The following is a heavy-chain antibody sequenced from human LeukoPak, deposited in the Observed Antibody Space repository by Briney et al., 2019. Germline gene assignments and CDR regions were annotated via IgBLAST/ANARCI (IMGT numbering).Heavy chain of an antibody. V-gene: IGHV4-61*01. CDR3: ATVDTAMVSNY. CDR2: IYYSGST. J-gene: IGHJ4*02. Sequence: SETLSLTCTVSGYSISSGYYWSWIRQPPGKGLEWIGYIYYSGSTNYNPSLKSRVTISVDTSKNQFSLKLSSVTAADTAVYYCATVDTAMVSNYWGQGTLVTVSS. D-gene: IGHD5-18*01. CDR1: GYSISSGYY.